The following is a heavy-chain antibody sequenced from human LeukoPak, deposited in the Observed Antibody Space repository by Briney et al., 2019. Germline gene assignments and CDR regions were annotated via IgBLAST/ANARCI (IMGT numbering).Heavy chain of an antibody. V-gene: IGHV4-59*07. CDR2: IYYSGGT. CDR1: GCSISGDN. CDR3: ARVGTVLDGGY. Sequence: PSDTLSLTCTVYGCSISGDNWSWIRQPPGKGLDWIGYIYYSGGTNYNPSLKRRVTISVDTSKKQFSLKLSSVTAADTAVYYCARVGTVLDGGYWGQGILVTVSS. D-gene: IGHD1-26*01. J-gene: IGHJ4*02.